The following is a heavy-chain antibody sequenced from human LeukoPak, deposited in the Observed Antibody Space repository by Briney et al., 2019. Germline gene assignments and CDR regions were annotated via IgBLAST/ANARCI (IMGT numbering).Heavy chain of an antibody. CDR3: AREGSTAFYNG. Sequence: GASVKVSCKASGYTFTTNAIAWVRQAPGQGPEWMGWISPYSGNTNYALRLQDRVTMTTDTATNTAYMELRSLRSDDTAVYYCAREGSTAFYNGWGQGTLVIVSS. D-gene: IGHD1-1*01. CDR2: ISPYSGNT. J-gene: IGHJ4*02. V-gene: IGHV1-18*01. CDR1: GYTFTTNA.